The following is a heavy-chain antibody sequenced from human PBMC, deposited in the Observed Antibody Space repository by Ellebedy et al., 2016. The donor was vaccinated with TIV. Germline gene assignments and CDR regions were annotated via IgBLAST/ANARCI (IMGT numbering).Heavy chain of an antibody. CDR3: AGWPSGDAPLDY. D-gene: IGHD4-17*01. V-gene: IGHV3-30-3*01. J-gene: IGHJ4*02. CDR1: GFTFSSDA. Sequence: GESLKISCAASGFTFSSDAMHWVRQAPGKGLEWVAVISYDGSNKYYADSVKGRFTISRDNSKNTLYLQMNSLRVEDTAVYYCAGWPSGDAPLDYWGQGTLVTVSS. CDR2: ISYDGSNK.